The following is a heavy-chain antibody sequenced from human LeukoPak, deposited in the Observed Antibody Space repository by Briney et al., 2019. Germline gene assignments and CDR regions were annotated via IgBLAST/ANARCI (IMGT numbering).Heavy chain of an antibody. CDR1: GGSFSGYY. D-gene: IGHD1-7*01. J-gene: IGHJ6*03. V-gene: IGHV4-34*01. CDR2: INHSGST. Sequence: SETLSLTCAVYGGSFSGYYWSWIRQPPGKGLEWIGEINHSGSTSYNPSLKSRVTISVDTSKNQFSLKLSSVTAADTAVYYCARSRPQYNWNYDNYYYYMDVWGKGTTVTVSS. CDR3: ARSRPQYNWNYDNYYYYMDV.